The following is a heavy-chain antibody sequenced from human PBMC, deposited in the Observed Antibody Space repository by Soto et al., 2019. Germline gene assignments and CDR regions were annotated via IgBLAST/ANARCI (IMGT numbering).Heavy chain of an antibody. CDR3: ANNYDLAWFDP. D-gene: IGHD5-12*01. CDR2: IYYSGST. CDR1: GGSISSGGYY. Sequence: ASETLSLTCTVSGGSISSGGYYWSWIRQHPGKGLEWIGYIYYSGSTYYNPSLKSRVTISVDTSKNQFSLKLSSVTAADTAVYYCANNYDLAWFDPWGQGTLVTVSS. V-gene: IGHV4-31*03. J-gene: IGHJ5*02.